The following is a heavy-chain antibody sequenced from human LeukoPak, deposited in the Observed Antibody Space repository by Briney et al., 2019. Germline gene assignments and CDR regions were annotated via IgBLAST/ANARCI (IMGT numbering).Heavy chain of an antibody. Sequence: SETLSLACTDSGGSVSNYHWSWIRQPPGKGLERIWFIYNSGGTNYNASLKSRVTISVDTSKNQFSLKLSSVTAADTAVYYCARRKKLTNLNYYYYYMDVWGKGTTVTVSS. J-gene: IGHJ6*03. CDR3: ARRKKLTNLNYYYYYMDV. V-gene: IGHV4-59*02. CDR1: GGSVSNYH. D-gene: IGHD2-8*01. CDR2: IYNSGGT.